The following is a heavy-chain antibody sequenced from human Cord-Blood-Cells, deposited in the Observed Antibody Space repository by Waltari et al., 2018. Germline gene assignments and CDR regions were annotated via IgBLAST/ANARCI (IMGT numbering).Heavy chain of an antibody. CDR1: GFTCSSFW. Sequence: EVQLVESGGGLVQPGGSLRLPCAASGFTCSSFWMSWVRQASGKGLEWVANIKQDGSEKYYVDSVKGRFTISRDNAKNSLYLQMNSLRAEDTAVYYCARDDNWNYDYWGQGTLVTVSS. V-gene: IGHV3-7*01. CDR3: ARDDNWNYDY. D-gene: IGHD1-20*01. CDR2: IKQDGSEK. J-gene: IGHJ4*02.